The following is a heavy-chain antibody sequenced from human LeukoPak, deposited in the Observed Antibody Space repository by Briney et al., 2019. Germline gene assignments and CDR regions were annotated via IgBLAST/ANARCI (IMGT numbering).Heavy chain of an antibody. Sequence: GGSLRLSCAASGFTFSFYGMHWVRQVPGKGLEWVAVISYDGSNKYYADSVKGRFTISRDSPKNTLYLQMNSLRAEDTAVYYCAKDTSGYYSGFFDPWGQGTLVTVSS. CDR3: AKDTSGYYSGFFDP. CDR2: ISYDGSNK. J-gene: IGHJ5*02. D-gene: IGHD3-3*01. CDR1: GFTFSFYG. V-gene: IGHV3-30*18.